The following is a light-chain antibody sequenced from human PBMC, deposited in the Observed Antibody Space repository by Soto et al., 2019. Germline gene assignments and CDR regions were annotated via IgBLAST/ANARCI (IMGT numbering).Light chain of an antibody. CDR3: SSYTTRSTLV. J-gene: IGLJ2*01. CDR2: DVT. CDR1: SSDVGAYDF. V-gene: IGLV2-14*01. Sequence: QYALTQPASVSGSPGQSITISCTGTSSDVGAYDFVSWYQHSPGKAPKLVTFDVTHRPPGISDRFSGSKSANTASLTISGLQAADEAFYYCSSYTTRSTLVFGGGTKLTVL.